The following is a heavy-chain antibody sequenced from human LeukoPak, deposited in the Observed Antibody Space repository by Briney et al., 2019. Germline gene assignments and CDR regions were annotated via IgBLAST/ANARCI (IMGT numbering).Heavy chain of an antibody. V-gene: IGHV1-69*13. CDR2: IIPIFGTA. CDR1: GGTFSSYA. D-gene: IGHD4-11*01. CDR3: AREQASVTTPDY. Sequence: SVKVSCNASGGTFSSYAISWVRQAPGQGLEWMGGIIPIFGTANYAQKFQGRVTITADESTSTAYMELSSLRSEDTAVYYCAREQASVTTPDYWGQGTLVTVSS. J-gene: IGHJ4*02.